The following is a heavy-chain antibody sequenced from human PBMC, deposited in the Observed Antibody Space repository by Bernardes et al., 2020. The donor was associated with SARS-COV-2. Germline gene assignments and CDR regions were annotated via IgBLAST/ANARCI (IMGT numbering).Heavy chain of an antibody. CDR2: IHYSGST. Sequence: SETLSLTCTVSGGSISSGTYYWGWIRQPPGKGLEWIGSIHYSGSTYNNPSLRSRLTISIDTARNQFSLRLNSVTAADTAVYYCARQGAGRGWYVEMRDHNYGIDVWGQGTTVTVSS. D-gene: IGHD6-19*01. V-gene: IGHV4-39*01. CDR3: ARQGAGRGWYVEMRDHNYGIDV. J-gene: IGHJ6*02. CDR1: GGSISSGTYY.